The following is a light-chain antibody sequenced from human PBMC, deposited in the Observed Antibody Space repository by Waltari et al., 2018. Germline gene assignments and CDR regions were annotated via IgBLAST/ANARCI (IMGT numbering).Light chain of an antibody. CDR1: RSDVF. CDR3: CSYVSGYIYD. CDR2: DVS. V-gene: IGLV2-11*01. Sequence: QSALTQPRSVSGSPGQSVTISCTGIRSDVFVSWYQEHPGKAPKVVIYDVSKRPSGVPERFSGSKSGSTASLTISGLQDEDEADYYCCSYVSGYIYDFGTGTKVTVL. J-gene: IGLJ1*01.